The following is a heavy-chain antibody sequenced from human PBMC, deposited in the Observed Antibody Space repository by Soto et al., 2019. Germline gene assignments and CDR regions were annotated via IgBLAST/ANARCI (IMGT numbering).Heavy chain of an antibody. D-gene: IGHD2-2*01. V-gene: IGHV1-18*01. Sequence: GASVKVSCKASGYTFTSYGISWVRQAPGQGLEWMGWISAYNGNTNYAQKLQGRVTMTTDTSTSTAYMELRSLRSDDTAVYYCARDYWDIVVVPAARVVVAAIWGQGTLVTVSS. J-gene: IGHJ4*02. CDR1: GYTFTSYG. CDR2: ISAYNGNT. CDR3: ARDYWDIVVVPAARVVVAAI.